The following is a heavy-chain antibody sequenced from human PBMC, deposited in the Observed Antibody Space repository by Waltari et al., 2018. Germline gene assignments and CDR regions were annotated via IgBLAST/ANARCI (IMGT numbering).Heavy chain of an antibody. D-gene: IGHD6-19*01. CDR3: ARAYSSGWYGPITFDP. CDR1: GGSISSSNW. CDR2: SYHSGST. Sequence: QVQLQESGPGLVKPSGTLSLTCAVSGGSISSSNWWSWVRQPPGKGLEWIGESYHSGSTNYNPSLKSRVTISVDKSKNQFSLKLSAVTAADTAVYYCARAYSSGWYGPITFDPWGQGTLVTVSP. J-gene: IGHJ5*02. V-gene: IGHV4-4*02.